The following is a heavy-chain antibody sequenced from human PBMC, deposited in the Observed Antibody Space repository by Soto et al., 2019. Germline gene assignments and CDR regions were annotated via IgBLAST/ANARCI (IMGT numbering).Heavy chain of an antibody. CDR1: GLIFSDVW. CDR3: TTYNLGVDF. J-gene: IGHJ4*02. D-gene: IGHD1-1*01. Sequence: PGGSLRLSCAASGLIFSDVWMTWVRQAPGKGLEWIGRIKTKPDDGTIDYATPVRGRFTISRDDSKNTLYLQMTSLTPDDTGVYYCTTYNLGVDFWGPGTLVTVSS. CDR2: IKTKPDDGTI. V-gene: IGHV3-15*01.